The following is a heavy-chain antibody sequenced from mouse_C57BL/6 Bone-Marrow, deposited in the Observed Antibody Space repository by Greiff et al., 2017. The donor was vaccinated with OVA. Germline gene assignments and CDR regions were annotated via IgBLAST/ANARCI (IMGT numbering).Heavy chain of an antibody. V-gene: IGHV2-9-1*01. D-gene: IGHD2-5*01. CDR1: GFSLTSYA. CDR2: IWTGGGT. Sequence: QVQLKESGPGLVAPSQSLSITCTVSGFSLTSYAISWVRQPPGKGLEWLGVIWTGGGTNYNSALKSRLSISKDNSKSQVFLKMNSLQTDDTARYYCATYSNYGFYWYFDVWGTGTTVTVSS. CDR3: ATYSNYGFYWYFDV. J-gene: IGHJ1*03.